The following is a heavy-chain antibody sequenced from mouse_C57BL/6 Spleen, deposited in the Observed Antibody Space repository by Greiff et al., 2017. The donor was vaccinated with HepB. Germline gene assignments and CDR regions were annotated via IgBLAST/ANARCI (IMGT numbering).Heavy chain of an antibody. CDR3: AKNPNNYGSSYWYFDV. D-gene: IGHD1-1*01. CDR2: IWRGGST. Sequence: VKVVESGPGLVQPSQSLSITCTVSGFSLTSYGVHWVRQSPGKGLEWLGVIWRGGSTDYNAAFMSRLSITKDNSKSQVFFKMNSLQADDTAIYYCAKNPNNYGSSYWYFDVWGTGTTVTVSS. V-gene: IGHV2-5*01. J-gene: IGHJ1*03. CDR1: GFSLTSYG.